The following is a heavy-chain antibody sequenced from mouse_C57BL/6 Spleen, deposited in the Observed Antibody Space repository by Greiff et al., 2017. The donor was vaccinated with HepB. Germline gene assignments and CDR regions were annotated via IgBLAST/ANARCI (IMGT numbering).Heavy chain of an antibody. CDR2: IHPNSGST. CDR3: SRGGYYGSSLDY. J-gene: IGHJ2*01. Sequence: VQLQQPGAELVKPGASVKLSCKASGYTFTSYWMHWVKQRPGQGLEWIGMIHPNSGSTNYNEKFKSKATLTVDKSSSTAYMQISSLTSEDSAVYYCSRGGYYGSSLDYWGQGTTLTVSS. V-gene: IGHV1-64*01. CDR1: GYTFTSYW. D-gene: IGHD1-1*01.